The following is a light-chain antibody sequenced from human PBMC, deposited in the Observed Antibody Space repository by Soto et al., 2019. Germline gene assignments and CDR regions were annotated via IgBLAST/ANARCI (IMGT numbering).Light chain of an antibody. V-gene: IGKV3-11*01. CDR2: DAS. CDR1: QSVSSY. J-gene: IGKJ5*01. CDR3: QPRSNWPSIT. Sequence: EIVLTQSPATVSLSPGERATLSCRASQSVSSYLAWYQQKPGQAPSLLIYDASNRATGIPARFSGSGSGTDFTLTISSLEPEDFAVYYCQPRSNWPSITFGQGTRLEIK.